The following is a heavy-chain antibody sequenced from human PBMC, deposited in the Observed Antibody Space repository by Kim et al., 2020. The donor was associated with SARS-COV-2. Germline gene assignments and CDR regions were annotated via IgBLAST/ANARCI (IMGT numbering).Heavy chain of an antibody. Sequence: GGSLRLSCAASGFTVSSSYMSWVRQAPGKGLEWVSVIYAGGSTYYADSVKGRITISRDNSKNMVYLQMNSLRAEDTAVYYCARVDGDYYFDYWGQGTLVT. D-gene: IGHD4-17*01. J-gene: IGHJ4*02. CDR2: IYAGGST. CDR3: ARVDGDYYFDY. CDR1: GFTVSSSY. V-gene: IGHV3-53*01.